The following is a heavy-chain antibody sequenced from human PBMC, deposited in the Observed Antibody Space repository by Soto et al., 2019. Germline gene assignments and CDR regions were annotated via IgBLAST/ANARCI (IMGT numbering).Heavy chain of an antibody. Sequence: EVQLVESGGGLIQPGGSLRLSCAVSGFTVSNNYMSWVRQAPGKGLEGVSVIYSGGYTAYGDSVKGRFTISRDNSKNTLYLQMKTRGPPAPAVYYGATTPGGGGYWGQGTLVTVSS. D-gene: IGHD3-10*01. CDR1: GFTVSNNY. CDR3: ATTPGGGGY. V-gene: IGHV3-53*01. CDR2: IYSGGYT. J-gene: IGHJ4*02.